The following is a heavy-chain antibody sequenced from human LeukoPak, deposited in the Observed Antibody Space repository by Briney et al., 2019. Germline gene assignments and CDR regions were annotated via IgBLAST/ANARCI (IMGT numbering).Heavy chain of an antibody. D-gene: IGHD6-13*01. CDR2: INPNSGGI. Sequence: ASAKVSCKASRYIFTSYYIHWVRQAPGQGLEWMGWINPNSGGIKYAQKFQGRVTMTSDTSISTAYMELSRLRSDDTAMYYRVRDRGSSWFADYWGQGTLVTVSS. CDR1: RYIFTSYY. V-gene: IGHV1-2*02. J-gene: IGHJ4*02. CDR3: VRDRGSSWFADY.